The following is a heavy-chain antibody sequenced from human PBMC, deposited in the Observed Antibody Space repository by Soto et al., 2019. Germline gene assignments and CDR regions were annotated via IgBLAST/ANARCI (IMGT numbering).Heavy chain of an antibody. D-gene: IGHD3-16*01. V-gene: IGHV3-21*01. CDR3: ARDALWDSRWYIDL. CDR1: GFTFSSYS. J-gene: IGHJ2*01. Sequence: GGSLRLSCAASGFTFSSYSMNWVRQAPGKGLEWVSSISSSSSYIYYADSVKGRFTISRDNAKNSLYLQMNSLRAEDTAVYYCARDALWDSRWYIDLSGRGTLVTVST. CDR2: ISSSSSYI.